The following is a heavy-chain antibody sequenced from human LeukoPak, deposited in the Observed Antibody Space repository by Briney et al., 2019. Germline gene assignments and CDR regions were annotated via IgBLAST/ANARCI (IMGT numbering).Heavy chain of an antibody. CDR2: IYSGGST. Sequence: GGSLRLSCAASGFTVSSNYMSWVRQAPGKGREWVSVIYSGGSTYYADSVKGRFNISRDNSKNTLYLQMNSLRAEDTAVYYCARDPLSIAAAGTNYGMDVWGQGTTVTVSS. V-gene: IGHV3-66*01. D-gene: IGHD6-13*01. CDR3: ARDPLSIAAAGTNYGMDV. J-gene: IGHJ6*02. CDR1: GFTVSSNY.